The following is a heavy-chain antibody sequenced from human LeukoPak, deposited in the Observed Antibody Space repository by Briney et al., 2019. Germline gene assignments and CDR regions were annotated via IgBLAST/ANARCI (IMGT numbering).Heavy chain of an antibody. CDR1: GGSISSYY. CDR2: IYTSGST. D-gene: IGHD4-17*01. J-gene: IGHJ5*02. V-gene: IGHV4-4*07. CDR3: ARERTTVTHPGWFDP. Sequence: SETLSLTCTVSGGSISSYYWSWIRQPAGKGLEWIGRIYTSGSTNYNPSLKSRVTMSVDTSKNQFSLKLSSVTAADTAAYYCARERTTVTHPGWFDPWGQGTLVTVSS.